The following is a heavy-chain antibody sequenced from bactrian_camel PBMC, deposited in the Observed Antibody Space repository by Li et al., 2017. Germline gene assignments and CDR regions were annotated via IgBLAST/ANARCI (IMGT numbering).Heavy chain of an antibody. CDR2: IYTGSGTT. D-gene: IGHD5*01. CDR3: AADYAGAWRPVRGRYESRSGSCRSAPWSFALSF. Sequence: VQLVESGGRSVQAGGSLKLSCVASGYTFATRCMGWFRQAPGKEREGVALIYTGSGTTYYTDSVKGRFTMSQDNAKNTVHLQMTSLQPEDTATYFCAADYAGAWRPVRGRYESRSGSCRSAPWSFALSFWGQGTQVTVS. CDR1: GYTFATRC. J-gene: IGHJ6*01. V-gene: IGHV3S40*01.